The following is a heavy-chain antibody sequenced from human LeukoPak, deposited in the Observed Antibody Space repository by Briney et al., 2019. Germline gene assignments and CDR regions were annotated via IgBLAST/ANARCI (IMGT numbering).Heavy chain of an antibody. V-gene: IGHV1-69*02. Sequence: SVKVSCKASGGTFSSYTISWVRQAPGQGLEWMGRIIPILGIANYAQKFQGRVTITADKSPSTAYMGLSSLRSEDTAVYYCATLPSSYCGGDCYPRVWGQGTLVTVSS. CDR3: ATLPSSYCGGDCYPRV. J-gene: IGHJ4*02. CDR1: GGTFSSYT. CDR2: IIPILGIA. D-gene: IGHD2-21*02.